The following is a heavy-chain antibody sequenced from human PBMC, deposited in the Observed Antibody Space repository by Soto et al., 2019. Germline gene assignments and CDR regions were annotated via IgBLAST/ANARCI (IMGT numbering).Heavy chain of an antibody. CDR2: SRNKAKRYTT. D-gene: IGHD6-13*01. Sequence: EVQVVESGGGLVQPGGYLRLSCAGSGFSFSDHYMDWVRQAPGKGLEWVGRSRNKAKRYTTEYAASVKGRFTISRDDSKNSLFLQMSSLKTEDTAVYYCTRISAAASNAFDIWGQGTLVTVSS. J-gene: IGHJ3*02. V-gene: IGHV3-72*01. CDR3: TRISAAASNAFDI. CDR1: GFSFSDHY.